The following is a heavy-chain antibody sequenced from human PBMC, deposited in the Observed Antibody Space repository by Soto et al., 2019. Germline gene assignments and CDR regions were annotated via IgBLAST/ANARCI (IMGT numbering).Heavy chain of an antibody. CDR3: ARDPGRSYSGSGSFYYYYGMDV. D-gene: IGHD3-10*01. CDR1: GYTFTSDG. V-gene: IGHV1-18*01. Sequence: ASVKVSCKSSGYTFTSDGISWVRQTPGQGLEWMGWISAYNGNTNYAQKLQGRVTMTTDTSTSTAYMELRSLRSDDTAVYYCARDPGRSYSGSGSFYYYYGMDVWGQGTTVTVSS. CDR2: ISAYNGNT. J-gene: IGHJ6*02.